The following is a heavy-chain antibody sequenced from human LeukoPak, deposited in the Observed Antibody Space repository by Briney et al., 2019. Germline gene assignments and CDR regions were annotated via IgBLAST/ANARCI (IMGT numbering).Heavy chain of an antibody. CDR3: TTGIRGD. J-gene: IGHJ4*02. D-gene: IGHD3-10*01. CDR2: IASKTDGGAT. V-gene: IGHV3-15*07. CDR1: GLTVTNAW. Sequence: PGGSLRLSCSASGLTVTNAWMNWVRQAPGEGLDWVGRIASKTDGGATDYAAPVKGRFTISRDDSKNTLNLQMNSLKTEDTAVYYCTTGIRGDWGQGTLVTVSS.